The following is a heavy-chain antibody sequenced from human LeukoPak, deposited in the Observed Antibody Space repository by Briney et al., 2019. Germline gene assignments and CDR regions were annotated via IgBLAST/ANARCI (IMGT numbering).Heavy chain of an antibody. CDR1: GFTFDDYG. D-gene: IGHD5-12*01. Sequence: GSLRLSCAASGFTFDDYGMSWVRQAPGRGLEWVSGINWNGGSTGYADSVKGRFTISRDNAKNSLYLQMNSLRAEDTALYYCARGLSLSGYDHMFDYWGQGTLVTVSS. J-gene: IGHJ4*02. CDR3: ARGLSLSGYDHMFDY. CDR2: INWNGGST. V-gene: IGHV3-20*04.